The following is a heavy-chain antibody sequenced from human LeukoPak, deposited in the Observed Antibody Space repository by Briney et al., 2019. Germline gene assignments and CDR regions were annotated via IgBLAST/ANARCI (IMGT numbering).Heavy chain of an antibody. CDR1: GGSISSYY. J-gene: IGHJ6*03. V-gene: IGHV4-4*07. Sequence: PSETLSLTCTVSGGSISSYYWSWIRQPAGKGLEWIGRIYTSGSTNYNPSLKSRVTMSVDTSKNQFSLKLSSVTAADTAVYYCARVIVVVPAAMIYYYYMDVWGKGTTVTVSS. CDR3: ARVIVVVPAAMIYYYYMDV. CDR2: IYTSGST. D-gene: IGHD2-2*01.